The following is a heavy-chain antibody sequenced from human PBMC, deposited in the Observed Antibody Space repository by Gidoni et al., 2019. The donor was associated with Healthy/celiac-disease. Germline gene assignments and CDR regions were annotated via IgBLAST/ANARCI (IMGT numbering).Heavy chain of an antibody. CDR2: IYYSGST. CDR3: ARGHPPPQVVLGVMTFDY. J-gene: IGHJ4*02. V-gene: IGHV4-39*07. CDR1: GGSISSSSYY. D-gene: IGHD3-10*01. Sequence: QLQLQESGPGLVTPSETLSLTCTVSGGSISSSSYYWGWIRQPPGKGLGWIVSIYYSGSTYYNPSLKSRVTISVATSKNQFSLKLSSVTAADTAVYYCARGHPPPQVVLGVMTFDYWGQGTLVTVSS.